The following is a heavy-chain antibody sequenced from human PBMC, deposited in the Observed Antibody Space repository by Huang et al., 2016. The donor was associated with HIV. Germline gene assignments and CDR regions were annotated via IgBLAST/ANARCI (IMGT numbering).Heavy chain of an antibody. Sequence: QVQLQESGPGLVKPSQTLSLTCTVSGGSISSDDYFWNWVRQSPGKGLEWIGYSFYRGSTAYNPALKGLVAISVDSSKNQFSLRLSSVTAADTSVYYCARSFGELLVSFYFDSWGQGILVTVSS. CDR1: GGSISSDDYF. D-gene: IGHD3-10*01. CDR2: SFYRGST. J-gene: IGHJ4*02. CDR3: ARSFGELLVSFYFDS. V-gene: IGHV4-30-4*08.